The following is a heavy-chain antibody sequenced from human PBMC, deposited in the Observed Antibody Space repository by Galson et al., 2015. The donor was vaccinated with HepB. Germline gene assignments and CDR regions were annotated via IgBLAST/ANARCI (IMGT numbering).Heavy chain of an antibody. Sequence: SVKVSCKASGGTFSSYAISWVRQAPGQGLEWMGGIIPIFGTANYAQKFQGRVTITADESTSTAYMELSSLRSEDTAVYYCARARHDSSDGEGNLGPGPTNWFDPWGQGTLVTVSS. D-gene: IGHD3-22*01. V-gene: IGHV1-69*13. CDR1: GGTFSSYA. CDR2: IIPIFGTA. J-gene: IGHJ5*02. CDR3: ARARHDSSDGEGNLGPGPTNWFDP.